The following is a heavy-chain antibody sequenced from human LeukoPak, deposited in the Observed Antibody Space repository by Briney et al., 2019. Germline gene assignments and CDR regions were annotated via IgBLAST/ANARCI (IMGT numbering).Heavy chain of an antibody. CDR2: IYYRGST. CDR1: GGSISSYY. D-gene: IGHD3-22*01. V-gene: IGHV4-59*01. J-gene: IGHJ4*02. Sequence: SETLSLTSTVSGGSISSYYWSWIRQPPGKGLEWIGYIYYRGSTNYNPSLKSRVTISVDTSKNQFSLKMSSVTAADTAVYYCARVSGYYDSGGYPYYFDYWGQGTLVTVSS. CDR3: ARVSGYYDSGGYPYYFDY.